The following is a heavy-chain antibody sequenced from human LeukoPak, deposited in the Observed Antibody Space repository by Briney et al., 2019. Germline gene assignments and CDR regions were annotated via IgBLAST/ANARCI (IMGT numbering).Heavy chain of an antibody. CDR1: GGSISSYY. Sequence: SETLSLICTVSGGSISSYYWSWIRQPPGKGLEWIGYVYYSGSTYYNPSLRSRVTISVDTSKSHFSLKLNSVTAADTAMYYCARGRFDYGGYFDYWGQGTLVTVSS. J-gene: IGHJ4*02. CDR2: VYYSGST. D-gene: IGHD4-23*01. V-gene: IGHV4-59*01. CDR3: ARGRFDYGGYFDY.